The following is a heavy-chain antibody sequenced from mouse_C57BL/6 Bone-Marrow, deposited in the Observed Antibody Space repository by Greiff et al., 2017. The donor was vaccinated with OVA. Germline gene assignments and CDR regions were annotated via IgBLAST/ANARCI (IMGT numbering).Heavy chain of an antibody. CDR2: INPNTGGT. Sequence: EVQLHQSGPELVKPGASVKIPCKASGYTFTDYNMDWVKQSHGKSLEWIGDINPNTGGTIYNQKFKGQATLTVDKSSRTAYMELRSLTSEDTAVYYCARSSDYGSSPLDYWGQGTTLTVSS. CDR3: ARSSDYGSSPLDY. D-gene: IGHD1-1*01. J-gene: IGHJ2*01. V-gene: IGHV1-18*01. CDR1: GYTFTDYN.